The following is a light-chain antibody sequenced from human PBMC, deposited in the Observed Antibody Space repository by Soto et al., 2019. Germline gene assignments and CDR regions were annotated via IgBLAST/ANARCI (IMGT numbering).Light chain of an antibody. CDR1: QGVRSY. CDR2: GAS. CDR3: HQVYTYPRA. Sequence: DIQLTQSPSTLSAPVGDRVTITCRASQGVRSYLAWFQQRPGKAPKLLIFGASTLQNGVPARFSGGGFGTEFTLTITSLQPEDFATYYCHQVYTYPRAFGQGTK. V-gene: IGKV1-9*01. J-gene: IGKJ1*01.